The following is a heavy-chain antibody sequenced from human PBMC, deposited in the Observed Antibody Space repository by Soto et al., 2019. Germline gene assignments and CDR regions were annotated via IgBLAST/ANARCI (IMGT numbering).Heavy chain of an antibody. J-gene: IGHJ5*02. CDR1: GYTLTELS. V-gene: IGHV1-24*01. CDR3: ARVIPYAVTPNWFDP. CDR2: FDPEDGET. Sequence: ASVKVSCKVSGYTLTELSMHWVRQAPGQGLEWMGDFDPEDGETIYAQKFQGRVTMTTDTSTSTAYMELRSLRSDDTAVYYCARVIPYAVTPNWFDPWGQGTLVTVSS. D-gene: IGHD4-4*01.